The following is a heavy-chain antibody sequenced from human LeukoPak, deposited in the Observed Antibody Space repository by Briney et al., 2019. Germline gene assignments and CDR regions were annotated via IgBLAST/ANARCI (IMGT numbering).Heavy chain of an antibody. Sequence: PGGSLRLSCAASGFTFSTYAMSWVRQAPGTGLEWLSSIGGGVDDTYSADSVKGRFTIARDNHKHTRYLQMNSLRAEDTGVYYCADSNYWYPTDYWGHGALVTVSS. J-gene: IGHJ4*01. CDR1: GFTFSTYA. D-gene: IGHD4-11*01. CDR3: ADSNYWYPTDY. CDR2: IGGGVDDT. V-gene: IGHV3-23*01.